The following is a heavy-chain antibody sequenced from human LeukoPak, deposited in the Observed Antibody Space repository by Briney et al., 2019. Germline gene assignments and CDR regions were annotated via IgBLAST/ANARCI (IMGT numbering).Heavy chain of an antibody. CDR2: ISAYNGNT. J-gene: IGHJ5*02. Sequence: GASVKVSCKASGYTFTSYGISWVRQTPGQGLEWMGWISAYNGNTNYAQKLQGRVTMTTDTSTSTAYMELRSLRSDDTAVYYCARTNWNYVPYLFDPWGQGTLVTVPS. D-gene: IGHD1-7*01. CDR1: GYTFTSYG. CDR3: ARTNWNYVPYLFDP. V-gene: IGHV1-18*01.